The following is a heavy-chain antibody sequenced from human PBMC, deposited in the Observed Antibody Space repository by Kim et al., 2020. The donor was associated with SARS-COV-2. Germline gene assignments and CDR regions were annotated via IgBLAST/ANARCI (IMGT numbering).Heavy chain of an antibody. Sequence: GGSLRLSCSASGFTFSSYAMHWVRQAPGKGLEYVSAISSNGGSTYYADSVKGRFTISRDNSKNTLYLQMSSLRAEDTAVYYCVKGATAAMWGSGWYDPWGQGTLVTVSS. D-gene: IGHD2-2*01. CDR2: ISSNGGST. J-gene: IGHJ5*02. CDR1: GFTFSSYA. V-gene: IGHV3-64D*06. CDR3: VKGATAAMWGSGWYDP.